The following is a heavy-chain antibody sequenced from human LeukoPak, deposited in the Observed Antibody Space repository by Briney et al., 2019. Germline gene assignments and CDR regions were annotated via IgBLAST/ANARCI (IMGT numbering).Heavy chain of an antibody. Sequence: SETLSLTCAVSGYSISSGYYWGWIRQPPGKGLEWIGSIYHSGSTYYNPSLKSRVTISVDTSKDQFSLKLSSVTAADTAVYYCARKGVAVASFDYWGQGTLVTVSS. D-gene: IGHD6-19*01. CDR3: ARKGVAVASFDY. CDR2: IYHSGST. CDR1: GYSISSGYY. V-gene: IGHV4-38-2*01. J-gene: IGHJ4*02.